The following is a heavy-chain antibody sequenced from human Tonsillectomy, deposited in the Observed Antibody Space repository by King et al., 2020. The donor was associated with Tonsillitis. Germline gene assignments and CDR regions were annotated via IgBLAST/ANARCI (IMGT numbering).Heavy chain of an antibody. CDR1: RGSISSRSYY. D-gene: IGHD4-23*01. V-gene: IGHV4-39*07. Sequence: QLQESAPGLVKPSETLSLTCTVSRGSISSRSYYWGWIRQPPGKGLEWIGNIYYSGSTYYNPSLKSRVTISVDTSKNQFSLRLSSVTAADTAVYYCARLTTEVTSWFDPWGQGTLFTVSS. CDR3: ARLTTEVTSWFDP. J-gene: IGHJ5*02. CDR2: IYYSGST.